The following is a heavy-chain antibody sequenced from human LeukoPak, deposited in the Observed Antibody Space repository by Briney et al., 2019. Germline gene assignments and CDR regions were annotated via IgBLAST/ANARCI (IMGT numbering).Heavy chain of an antibody. Sequence: GSPRLSCAASGFTFSRHAMSWVGQAPGRGLEWVSAISASGRSTFYADSVKGRFTISRDNSKNTLYLRMNSLKAEDTAVYYCAKDLTMFPMDVWGKGTTVTVSS. CDR1: GFTFSRHA. V-gene: IGHV3-23*01. CDR3: AKDLTMFPMDV. J-gene: IGHJ6*01. D-gene: IGHD3-10*02. CDR2: ISASGRST.